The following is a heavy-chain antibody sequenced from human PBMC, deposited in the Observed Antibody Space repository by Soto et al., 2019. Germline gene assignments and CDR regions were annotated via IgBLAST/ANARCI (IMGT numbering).Heavy chain of an antibody. Sequence: PSETLSLTCAVYGGSFSGYYWSWIRQPPGKGLEWIGEINHSGSTNYNPSLKSRVTISVDTSKNQFSLKLSSVTAADTAVYYCASSNPGYSSSWDVYYYYYYGMDVWGQGTTVTVSS. CDR2: INHSGST. J-gene: IGHJ6*02. V-gene: IGHV4-34*01. D-gene: IGHD6-13*01. CDR1: GGSFSGYY. CDR3: ASSNPGYSSSWDVYYYYYYGMDV.